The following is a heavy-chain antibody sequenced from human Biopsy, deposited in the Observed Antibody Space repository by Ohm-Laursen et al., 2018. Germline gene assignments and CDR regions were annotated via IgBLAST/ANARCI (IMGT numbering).Heavy chain of an antibody. V-gene: IGHV4-59*12. D-gene: IGHD3-22*01. CDR3: VRGVDYYDPYHYYALDV. CDR1: SGSISSYY. Sequence: SDTLSLTWTVSSGSISSYYWSWIRQPPGKGLEWIGYIDYRGSTKYNPSLRSRVTMSIDTSRNQFSLKLSSVTAADTAVYYCVRGVDYYDPYHYYALDVWGQGTTVTVSS. J-gene: IGHJ6*02. CDR2: IDYRGST.